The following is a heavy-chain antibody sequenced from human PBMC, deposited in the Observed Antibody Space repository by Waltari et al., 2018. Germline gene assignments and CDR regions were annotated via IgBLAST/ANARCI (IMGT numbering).Heavy chain of an antibody. V-gene: IGHV3-23*04. D-gene: IGHD3-9*01. Sequence: EVQLVESGGGLVQPGGSLRPSCAASGFTFNIYAMSGVRQAPGKGLEWVSAISGSGGSTYYADSVKGRFTISRDNSKNTLYLQMNSLRAEDTAVYYCATSYYDILTGYSTPWYWGQGTLVTVSS. CDR1: GFTFNIYA. CDR3: ATSYYDILTGYSTPWY. J-gene: IGHJ4*02. CDR2: ISGSGGST.